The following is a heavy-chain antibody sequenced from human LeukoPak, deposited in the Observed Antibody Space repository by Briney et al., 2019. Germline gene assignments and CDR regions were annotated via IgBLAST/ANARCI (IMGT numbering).Heavy chain of an antibody. J-gene: IGHJ4*02. Sequence: PGGSLRLSCAASGFTFDDYAMHWVRQAPGKGLEWVSGISWNSCRLGYADSVKGRFTISRDNAKNSLYLQMNSLRAAARAGYYCAKDSYYDILTGYYTLWGQGTLVTVSS. CDR1: GFTFDDYA. CDR2: ISWNSCRL. V-gene: IGHV3-9*01. CDR3: AKDSYYDILTGYYTL. D-gene: IGHD3-9*01.